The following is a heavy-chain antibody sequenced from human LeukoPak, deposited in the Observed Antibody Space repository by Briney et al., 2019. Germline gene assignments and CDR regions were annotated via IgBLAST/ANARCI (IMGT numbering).Heavy chain of an antibody. Sequence: GRSLRLSCAASGFTFSSYGMHWVRQAPGKGLEWVAVKSYDGSNKYYVESVKGRFTISRDNPKNTLYLQMNSLRADDTAVYYCAKMGGRYYDSSGYYFDYWGQGTLVTVSS. CDR1: GFTFSSYG. J-gene: IGHJ4*02. CDR2: KSYDGSNK. CDR3: AKMGGRYYDSSGYYFDY. V-gene: IGHV3-30*18. D-gene: IGHD3-22*01.